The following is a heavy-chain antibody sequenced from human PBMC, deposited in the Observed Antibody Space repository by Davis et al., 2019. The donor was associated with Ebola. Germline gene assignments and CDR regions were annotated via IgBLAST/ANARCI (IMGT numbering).Heavy chain of an antibody. CDR1: GFTFSSYW. V-gene: IGHV3-74*01. CDR3: ASPGIAAAGPPGY. Sequence: PGGSLRLSCAASGFTFSSYWMHWVRQAPGKGLVWVSRINSDGSSTSYADSVKGRFTISRDNAKNTLYLQMNSLRAEDTAVYYCASPGIAAAGPPGYWGQGTLVTVSS. CDR2: INSDGSST. J-gene: IGHJ4*02. D-gene: IGHD6-13*01.